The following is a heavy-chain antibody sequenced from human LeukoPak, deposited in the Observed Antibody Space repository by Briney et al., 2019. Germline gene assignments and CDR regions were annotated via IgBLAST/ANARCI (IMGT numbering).Heavy chain of an antibody. Sequence: GGSLRLSCVASGFSVSTFDMYWVRQAAGGGLEWVAAVGTNHDTLYLGSVKGRFTTSRENAKNSLSLEMSYLTVEDTAVYYCTREWRGIASHYSGMDVWGQGTAVIVSS. V-gene: IGHV3-13*01. CDR3: TREWRGIASHYSGMDV. CDR2: VGTNHDT. CDR1: GFSVSTFD. J-gene: IGHJ6*02. D-gene: IGHD3-16*02.